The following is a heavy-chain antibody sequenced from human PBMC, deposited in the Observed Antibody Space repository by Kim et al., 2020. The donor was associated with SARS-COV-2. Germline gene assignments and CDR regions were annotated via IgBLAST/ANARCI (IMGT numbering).Heavy chain of an antibody. CDR3: ARVYSGSYYEGGAFDF. CDR2: ISAYNGNT. CDR1: GYIFTIYG. V-gene: IGHV1-18*04. D-gene: IGHD1-26*01. Sequence: ASVKVSCKAAGYIFTIYGFTWVRQAPGQGLEWMGWISAYNGNTNYAQKLQGRVTMTADTSTSTAYMELRSLRSDDTAVYYCARVYSGSYYEGGAFDFWG. J-gene: IGHJ3*01.